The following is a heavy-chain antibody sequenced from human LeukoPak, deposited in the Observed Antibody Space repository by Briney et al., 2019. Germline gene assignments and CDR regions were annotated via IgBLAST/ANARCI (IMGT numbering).Heavy chain of an antibody. D-gene: IGHD5-18*01. Sequence: PGGSLRLSCAASGFTFSDFGMTWVRQAPGKGLEWVSYISSSSLSIYYADSVKGRFTISRDNARNSLYLQMNSLRAEDTAMYYCARDATPTQLWFRGSFDYWGQGTLVTVSS. V-gene: IGHV3-48*01. J-gene: IGHJ4*02. CDR2: ISSSSLSI. CDR1: GFTFSDFG. CDR3: ARDATPTQLWFRGSFDY.